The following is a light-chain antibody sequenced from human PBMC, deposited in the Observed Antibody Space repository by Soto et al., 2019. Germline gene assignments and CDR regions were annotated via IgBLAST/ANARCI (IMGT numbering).Light chain of an antibody. CDR2: DAS. J-gene: IGKJ1*01. V-gene: IGKV1-13*02. CDR1: QTISRN. CDR3: QQYNSYRP. Sequence: IQMTQSTYSLSASVGDRVTIPCRASQTISRNLNWYQQKPGKASKLLIYDASSLESGVPSRFSGSGSGTEFTLTISSLQPDDFATYYCQQYNSYRPFGQGTKVAIK.